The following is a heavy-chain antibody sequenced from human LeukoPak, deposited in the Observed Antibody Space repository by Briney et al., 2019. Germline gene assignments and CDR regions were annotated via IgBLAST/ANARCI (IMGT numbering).Heavy chain of an antibody. V-gene: IGHV4-4*07. D-gene: IGHD3-10*01. CDR3: AKDVRKYYYGSGSILDY. Sequence: PSETLSLTCTVSGGSISSYYWSWIRQPAGKGLEWIGRIYTSGSTNYNPSLKSRVTMSVDTSKNQFSLKLSSVTAADTAVYYCAKDVRKYYYGSGSILDYWGQGTLVTVSS. J-gene: IGHJ4*02. CDR1: GGSISSYY. CDR2: IYTSGST.